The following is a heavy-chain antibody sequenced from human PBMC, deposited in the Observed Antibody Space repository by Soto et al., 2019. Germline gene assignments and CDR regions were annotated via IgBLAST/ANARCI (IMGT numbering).Heavy chain of an antibody. J-gene: IGHJ4*02. CDR1: GYTYTSYG. CDR2: ISAHNGNT. V-gene: IGHV1-18*01. D-gene: IGHD1-1*01. CDR3: ARGRYGDY. Sequence: QVHLVQSGAEVKKPGASVKVSCKGSGYTYTSYGITWVRQAPGQGLEWMGWISAHNGNTDYAQKLQGRVTVTRDTSTSTAYMELRSLRSDDTAVYYCARGRYGDYWGQGALVTVSS.